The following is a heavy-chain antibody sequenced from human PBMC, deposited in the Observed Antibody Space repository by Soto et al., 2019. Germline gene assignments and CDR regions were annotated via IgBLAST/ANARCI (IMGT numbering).Heavy chain of an antibody. Sequence: SQTLSLTCAISGDSVSSNSAAWNWIRQSPSRGLEWLGRTYYRSKWYNYCAVSLKSRITINPDTSKNQFSLQLNSVTPEDTAVYYCARDKWSGYYDSSGYDXWGQGTLVTVSX. J-gene: IGHJ4*02. CDR2: TYYRSKWYN. CDR3: ARDKWSGYYDSSGYDX. CDR1: GDSVSSNSAA. D-gene: IGHD3-22*01. V-gene: IGHV6-1*01.